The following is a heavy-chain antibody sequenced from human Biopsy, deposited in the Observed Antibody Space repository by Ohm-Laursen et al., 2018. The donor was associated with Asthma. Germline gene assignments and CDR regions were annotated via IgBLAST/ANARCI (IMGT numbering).Heavy chain of an antibody. CDR3: ARRGGLERYFDY. J-gene: IGHJ4*02. CDR1: GGSIRTTNQY. V-gene: IGHV4-39*01. D-gene: IGHD3-16*01. Sequence: SDTLSLTCTVSGGSIRTTNQYWGWIRQPPGKGLEWIGDISHAGKLTYNPSLTSRVTMSLDTSKNQFSLKLSSVTAADTAVYFCARRGGLERYFDYWGQGTLVTISS. CDR2: ISHAGKL.